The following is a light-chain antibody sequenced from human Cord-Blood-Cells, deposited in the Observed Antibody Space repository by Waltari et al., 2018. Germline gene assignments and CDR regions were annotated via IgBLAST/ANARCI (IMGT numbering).Light chain of an antibody. V-gene: IGKV3-15*01. J-gene: IGKJ1*01. CDR1: QRVSSN. CDR2: GAS. Sequence: EIVMTQSPATLSVSPGERATLSCRASQRVSSNLAWYQQKPGQAPRLLIYGASTRATGSPARFSGSGSGTEFTLTISSLQSEDFAVYYCQQYNNWPGTFGQGTKVEIK. CDR3: QQYNNWPGT.